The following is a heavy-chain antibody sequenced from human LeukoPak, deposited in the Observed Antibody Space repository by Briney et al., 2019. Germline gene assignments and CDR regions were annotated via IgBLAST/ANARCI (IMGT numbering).Heavy chain of an antibody. CDR2: INPNSGGT. V-gene: IGHV1-2*06. CDR3: ARDLGYYYDSSGYYETWFDP. CDR1: GYTFTGYY. D-gene: IGHD3-22*01. Sequence: GASVKLSCKASGYTFTGYYMHWVRQAPGQGLEWMGRINPNSGGTNYAQKFQGRVTMTRDTSISTAYMELSRLRSDDTAVYYCARDLGYYYDSSGYYETWFDPWGQGTLVTVSS. J-gene: IGHJ5*02.